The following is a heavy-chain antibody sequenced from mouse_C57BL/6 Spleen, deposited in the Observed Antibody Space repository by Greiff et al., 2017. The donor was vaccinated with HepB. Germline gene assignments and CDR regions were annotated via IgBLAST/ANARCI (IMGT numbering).Heavy chain of an antibody. CDR1: GYSITSGYD. J-gene: IGHJ1*03. CDR2: ISYSGST. V-gene: IGHV3-1*01. CDR3: ARGTVVAKDGDFDV. D-gene: IGHD1-1*01. Sequence: EVKLMESGPGMVKPSQSLSLTCTVTGYSITSGYDWHWIRHFPGNKLEWMGYISYSGSTNYNPSLKSRISITHDTSKNHFFLKLNSVTTEETATYYCARGTVVAKDGDFDVWGTGTTVTVAS.